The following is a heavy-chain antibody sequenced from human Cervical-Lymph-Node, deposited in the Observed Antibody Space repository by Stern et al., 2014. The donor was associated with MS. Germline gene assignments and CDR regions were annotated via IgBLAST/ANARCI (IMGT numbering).Heavy chain of an antibody. Sequence: VQLVESGAEVKKPGSSVKVSCKASGGTFSYTINWVRQAPGPGLVWKGGIIPIFNTTDYAQKFQGRVTITADESSYTSYMELSSLRSEDTAVYYCGSGGSGTYYYYYGMDVWGQGTTVTVSS. CDR3: GSGGSGTYYYYYGMDV. CDR2: IIPIFNTT. V-gene: IGHV1-69*01. CDR1: GGTFSYT. J-gene: IGHJ6*02. D-gene: IGHD3-10*01.